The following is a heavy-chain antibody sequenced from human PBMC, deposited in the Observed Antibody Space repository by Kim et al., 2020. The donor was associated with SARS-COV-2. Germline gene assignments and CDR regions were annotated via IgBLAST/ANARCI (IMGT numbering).Heavy chain of an antibody. V-gene: IGHV3-23*01. CDR3: SKARTKCCSGGSCYGMD. CDR1: GFIFSSYA. Sequence: GWSLRLSCAASGFIFSSYAMSWVRQAPGKGLEWVSTISGSVGSTYYAGSVTGRFTISRDRSRNTLFLQLSSLRAEDTAVYDCSKARTKCCSGGSCYGMD. D-gene: IGHD2-15*01. CDR2: ISGSVGST. J-gene: IGHJ6*01.